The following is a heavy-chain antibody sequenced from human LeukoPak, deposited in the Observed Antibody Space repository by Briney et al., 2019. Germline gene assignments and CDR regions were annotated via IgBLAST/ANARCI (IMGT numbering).Heavy chain of an antibody. V-gene: IGHV3-74*01. CDR3: ARTFLSGDGYKVGYFDY. J-gene: IGHJ4*02. CDR2: INSDGTDT. Sequence: GGSLRLSCAASGFTFSSYWMHWVRQVPGKGLVWISRINSDGTDTSYADSVKGRFTISRDNAKNTLYLQMNSLTAEDTAVYYCARTFLSGDGYKVGYFDYWGQGTLVTVSS. CDR1: GFTFSSYW. D-gene: IGHD5-24*01.